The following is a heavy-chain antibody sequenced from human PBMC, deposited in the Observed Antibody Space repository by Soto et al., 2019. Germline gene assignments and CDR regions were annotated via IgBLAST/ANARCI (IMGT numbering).Heavy chain of an antibody. D-gene: IGHD4-17*01. CDR3: ARQLTTVTTVCFDY. CDR1: GGSISSSSYY. CDR2: IYYSGST. V-gene: IGHV4-39*01. J-gene: IGHJ4*02. Sequence: SETLSLTCTVSGGSISSSSYYWGWIRQPPRKGLEWIGSIYYSGSTYYNPSLKSRVTISVDTSKNQFSLKLSSVTAADTAVYYCARQLTTVTTVCFDYWGQGTLVTVSS.